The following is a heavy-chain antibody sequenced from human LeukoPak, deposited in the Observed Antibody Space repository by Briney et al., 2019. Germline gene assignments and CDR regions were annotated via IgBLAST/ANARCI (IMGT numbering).Heavy chain of an antibody. V-gene: IGHV4-38-2*02. D-gene: IGHD3-10*01. J-gene: IGHJ4*02. CDR3: ARDNSVGPYGNDY. Sequence: MPSETLSLTCTVSGYSISSGYYWGWIRQPPGKGLEWIGSIYYSGSTYYNPSLKSRVTISVDTSKNQFSLKLSSVTAADTAVYYCARDNSVGPYGNDYWGQGTLVTVSS. CDR1: GYSISSGYY. CDR2: IYYSGST.